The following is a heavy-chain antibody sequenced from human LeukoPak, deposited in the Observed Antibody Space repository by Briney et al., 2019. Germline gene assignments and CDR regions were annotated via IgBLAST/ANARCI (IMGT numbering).Heavy chain of an antibody. D-gene: IGHD1-26*01. J-gene: IGHJ6*02. CDR3: KTEFRWELPGPDV. Sequence: GGSLRLSCTASGFTFSNAWMTWVRQAPGKGLEWVGRIKTKTDGETTAYATPVKDRFTISRDDSKNMLYLQMSSLKTDDTAVYYCKTEFRWELPGPDVWGQGTTVTVSS. CDR2: IKTKTDGETT. CDR1: GFTFSNAW. V-gene: IGHV3-15*01.